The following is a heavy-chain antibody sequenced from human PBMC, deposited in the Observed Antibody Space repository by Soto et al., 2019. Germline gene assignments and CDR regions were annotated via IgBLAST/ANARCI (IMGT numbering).Heavy chain of an antibody. CDR2: IYYSGGT. CDR1: GGSVRSSDFY. D-gene: IGHD4-17*01. Sequence: QVQLQESGPGLVKPSQTLSLTCTVSGGSVRSSDFYWTWIRQPPGKGLEWIGCIYYSGGTYYNPSLKSRLTISLDNSKNQFSLKLTSVTAADTAVYYCGGAGDFDFWGQGTLVTVSS. CDR3: GGAGDFDF. V-gene: IGHV4-30-4*01. J-gene: IGHJ4*02.